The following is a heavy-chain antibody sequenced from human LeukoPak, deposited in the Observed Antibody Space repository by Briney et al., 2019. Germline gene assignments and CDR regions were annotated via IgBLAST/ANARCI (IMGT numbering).Heavy chain of an antibody. J-gene: IGHJ5*02. CDR2: ISSSNDYI. V-gene: IGHV3-21*01. D-gene: IGHD6-19*01. CDR3: VRIPNSAGFPNWFDP. CDR1: GFTFSTST. Sequence: GGSLRLSCAASGFTFSTSTMNWVRQAPGKGLEWVSSISSSNDYIYHADPVKGRFTISRDNAKNSLYLQMNSLRAEDTAVYYCVRIPNSAGFPNWFDPWGQGTLVTVSS.